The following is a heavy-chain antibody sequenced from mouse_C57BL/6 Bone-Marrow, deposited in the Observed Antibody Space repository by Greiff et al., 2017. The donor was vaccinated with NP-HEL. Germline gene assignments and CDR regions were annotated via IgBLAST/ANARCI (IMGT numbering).Heavy chain of an antibody. CDR1: GYTFTDHT. Sequence: SDAELVKPGASVKISCKVSGYTFTDHTIHWMKQRPEQGLEWIGYIYPRDGSTKYNEKFKGKATLTADKSSSTAYMQLNSLTSEYSAVYFCARWVAYYYGSSYWYFDVWGTGTTVTVSS. V-gene: IGHV1-78*01. J-gene: IGHJ1*03. CDR3: ARWVAYYYGSSYWYFDV. D-gene: IGHD1-1*01. CDR2: IYPRDGST.